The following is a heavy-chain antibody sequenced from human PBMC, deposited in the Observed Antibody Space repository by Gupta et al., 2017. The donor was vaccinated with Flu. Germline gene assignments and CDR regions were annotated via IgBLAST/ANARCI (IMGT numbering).Heavy chain of an antibody. Sequence: QVQLQESGPGLVKPSETLSLTCAVSGYSISSGYYWGWIRQPPGKGLEWIGSIYHSGSTYYNPSLKSRVTISVDTSKNQFSLKLSSVTAADTAVYYCARNWDPHYYGMDVWGQGTTVTVSS. CDR3: ARNWDPHYYGMDV. V-gene: IGHV4-38-2*01. CDR1: GYSISSGYY. CDR2: IYHSGST. J-gene: IGHJ6*02. D-gene: IGHD1-26*01.